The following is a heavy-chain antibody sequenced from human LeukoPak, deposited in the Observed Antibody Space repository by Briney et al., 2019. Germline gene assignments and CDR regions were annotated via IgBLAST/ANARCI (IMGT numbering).Heavy chain of an antibody. CDR3: ARALSDPEYYYGSGSRLYYFDY. D-gene: IGHD3-10*01. J-gene: IGHJ4*02. CDR2: IYYSGST. V-gene: IGHV4-39*07. CDR1: GGSISSSSYY. Sequence: SETLSLTCTVSGGSISSSSYYWGWIRQPPGKGLEWIGSIYYSGSTYYNPSLKSRVTISVDTSKNQFSLKLSSVTAADTAVYYCARALSDPEYYYGSGSRLYYFDYWGQGTLVTVSS.